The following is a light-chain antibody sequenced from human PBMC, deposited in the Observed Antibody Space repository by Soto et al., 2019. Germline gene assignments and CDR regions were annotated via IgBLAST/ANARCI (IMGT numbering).Light chain of an antibody. J-gene: IGKJ1*01. CDR3: QKYNSGPQT. CDR1: QTISSW. CDR2: KAS. V-gene: IGKV1-5*03. Sequence: DIQMTQSPSTLSGSVGDRVTITCRASQTISSWLAWYQQKPGKAPKLLIYKASTLKSGVPSRFSGSGSGTEFTLTISSLQPDDFATYYCQKYNSGPQTFGQGTKVDIK.